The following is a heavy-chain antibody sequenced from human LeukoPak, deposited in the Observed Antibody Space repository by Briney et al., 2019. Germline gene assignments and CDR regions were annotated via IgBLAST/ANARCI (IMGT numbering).Heavy chain of an antibody. J-gene: IGHJ4*02. CDR1: GVTFSNAW. V-gene: IGHV3-15*01. D-gene: IGHD3-10*01. CDR2: SISRSEGVTT. CDR3: SAYYNGRGDY. Sequence: GGSLRLSRAASGVTFSNAWMTWVRQAPGRGLEWVGRSISRSEGVTTEYAAPVKGRFTISRDDSRNTVYLQMNSLKIEDTAVYYCSAYYNGRGDYWGQGTLVTVSS.